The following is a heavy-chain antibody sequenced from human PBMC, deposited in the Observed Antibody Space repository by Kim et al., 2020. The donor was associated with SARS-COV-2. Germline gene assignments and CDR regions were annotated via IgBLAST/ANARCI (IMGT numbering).Heavy chain of an antibody. CDR2: INTNTGNT. Sequence: ASVKVSCKASGYTFTSYAMNWVRQAPGQGLEWMGWINTNTGNTTYAQGFTGRFAISLDTSASTAYMQLSSLRSEDTAVYYCARGICTITLFVALLRNWYF. CDR1: GYTFTSYA. J-gene: IGHJ2*01. V-gene: IGHV7-4-1*02. D-gene: IGHD3-9*01. CDR3: ARGICTITLFVALLRNWYF.